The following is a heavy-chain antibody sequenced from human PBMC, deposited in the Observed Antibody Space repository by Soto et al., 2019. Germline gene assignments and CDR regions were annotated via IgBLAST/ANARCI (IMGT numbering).Heavy chain of an antibody. J-gene: IGHJ4*02. D-gene: IGHD5-18*01. Sequence: ASVKVSCKASGYTFTNYYMHWVRQAPGQGLEWMGIINPSGGSTTYAQKFQGSVTMTRDTSTSTVYMELSSLRSEDTAVYYCARGSPLWTVDYWGQGTLVTVSS. CDR1: GYTFTNYY. CDR3: ARGSPLWTVDY. CDR2: INPSGGST. V-gene: IGHV1-46*01.